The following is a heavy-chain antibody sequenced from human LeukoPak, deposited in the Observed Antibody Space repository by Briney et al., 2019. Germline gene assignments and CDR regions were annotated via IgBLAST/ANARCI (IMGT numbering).Heavy chain of an antibody. Sequence: PGESLKISCKGSGYSFSSYWISWVRQMPGKGVEGMGRIDPSDSYTNYSASFQGHVTISPDKSISTAYLQGSSLKASDTAMYHCARQSQTDNWFDPWGQGTLVTVSS. CDR2: IDPSDSYT. J-gene: IGHJ5*02. D-gene: IGHD1-1*01. V-gene: IGHV5-10-1*01. CDR3: ARQSQTDNWFDP. CDR1: GYSFSSYW.